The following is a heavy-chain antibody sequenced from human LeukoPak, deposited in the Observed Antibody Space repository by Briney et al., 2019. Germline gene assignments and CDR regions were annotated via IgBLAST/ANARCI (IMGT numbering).Heavy chain of an antibody. CDR1: GFTVSSNY. Sequence: GGSLRLSCAASGFTVSSNYMSWVRPAPGKGLEWVSVIYSGGSTYYADSVKGRFTISRDNSKNTLYLQMNSLSAEDTAVYYCARVSQQLVRGAFDIWGQGTMVTVSS. V-gene: IGHV3-53*01. CDR3: ARVSQQLVRGAFDI. CDR2: IYSGGST. D-gene: IGHD6-13*01. J-gene: IGHJ3*02.